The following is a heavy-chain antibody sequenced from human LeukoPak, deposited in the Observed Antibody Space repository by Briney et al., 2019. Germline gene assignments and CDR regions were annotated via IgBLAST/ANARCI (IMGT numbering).Heavy chain of an antibody. V-gene: IGHV3-30*09. J-gene: IGHJ3*01. CDR2: ILNDGSHK. CDR3: ARGLVGISGAFDV. Sequence: GGSLRLSCEGPGFTFSTYNLHWVRQAPGKGLEWVAVILNDGSHKYDADSVRGRFDVSRDNSKNTLYLQLRSLRPEDTAVYFCARGLVGISGAFDVWGHGTMVTVSS. CDR1: GFTFSTYN. D-gene: IGHD1-26*01.